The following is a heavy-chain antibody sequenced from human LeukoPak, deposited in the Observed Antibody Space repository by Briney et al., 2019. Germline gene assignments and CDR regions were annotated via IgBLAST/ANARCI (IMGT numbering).Heavy chain of an antibody. CDR1: GYTFTSYD. Sequence: ASVKVSCKASGYTFTSYDINWVRQATGQGLEWMGWMNPNSGNTGYAQKFQGRVTMTRNTSISTAYMELSRLRSDDTAVYYCALAAGMMGAGYWGQGTLVTVSS. V-gene: IGHV1-8*01. CDR3: ALAAGMMGAGY. D-gene: IGHD6-13*01. CDR2: MNPNSGNT. J-gene: IGHJ4*02.